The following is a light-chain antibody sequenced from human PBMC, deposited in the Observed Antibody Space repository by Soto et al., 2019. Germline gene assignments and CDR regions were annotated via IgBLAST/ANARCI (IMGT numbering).Light chain of an antibody. CDR3: QQYGSSPRT. J-gene: IGKJ1*01. V-gene: IGKV3-20*01. CDR1: QRVSSSY. CDR2: GAS. Sequence: EIVLTQSPGTLSLSPGERATLSCRASQRVSSSYLAWYQQKPGQAPRLLIYGASSRSTGIPDRFSGSGSGTDFTLNISILEPEDFAVYYCQQYGSSPRTFGQGTTVEIK.